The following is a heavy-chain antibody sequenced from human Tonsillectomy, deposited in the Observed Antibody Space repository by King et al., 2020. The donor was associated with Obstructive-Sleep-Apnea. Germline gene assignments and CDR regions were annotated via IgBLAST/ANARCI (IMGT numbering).Heavy chain of an antibody. CDR1: GGSFSGYY. D-gene: IGHD2-15*01. V-gene: IGHV4-34*01. CDR3: ARGDGDIVVVVAATRSPHRGSKYYFDY. CDR2: INHSGST. J-gene: IGHJ4*02. Sequence: VQLQQWGAGLLKPSDTLSLTCAVYGGSFSGYYWSWIRQPPGKGLEWIGEINHSGSTNYNPSLKSRVTISVDTSKNQFSLKLSSVTAADTAVYYWARGDGDIVVVVAATRSPHRGSKYYFDYWGQGTLVTVSS.